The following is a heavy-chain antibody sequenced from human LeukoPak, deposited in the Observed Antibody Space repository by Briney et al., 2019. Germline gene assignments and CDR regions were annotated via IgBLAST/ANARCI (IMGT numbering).Heavy chain of an antibody. CDR3: TTEGIFTMVRGVITVFDY. J-gene: IGHJ4*02. CDR2: IKSKTDGGTT. D-gene: IGHD3-10*01. CDR1: GFTFNNAW. Sequence: GGPLRLSCAASGFTFNNAWMSWVRQAPGKGLEWVGRIKSKTDGGTTDYAAPVKGRFTISRDDSKNTLFLQMNSLKTEDTAVFYCTTEGIFTMVRGVITVFDYWGQGTLVTVSS. V-gene: IGHV3-15*01.